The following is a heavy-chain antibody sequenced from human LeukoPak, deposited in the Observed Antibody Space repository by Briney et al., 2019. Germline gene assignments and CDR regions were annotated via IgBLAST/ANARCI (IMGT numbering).Heavy chain of an antibody. Sequence: QPGGSLRLSGTVSGFTVSSNSMSWVRQAPGKGLEWVSFIYSDNTHYSDSVKGRFTISRDNSKNTLYLQMNSLRAEDTAVYYCARRAGAYSHPYDYWGQGTLVTVSS. J-gene: IGHJ4*02. CDR2: IYSDNT. V-gene: IGHV3-53*01. D-gene: IGHD4/OR15-4a*01. CDR3: ARRAGAYSHPYDY. CDR1: GFTVSSNS.